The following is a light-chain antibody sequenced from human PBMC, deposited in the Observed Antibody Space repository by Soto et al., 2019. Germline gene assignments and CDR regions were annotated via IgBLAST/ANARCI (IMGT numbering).Light chain of an antibody. J-gene: IGLJ2*01. V-gene: IGLV1-40*01. Sequence: QYVLTQPPSVSGAPGQRVTISCNGSSSNIGAGYDVHWYQQLPGTAPKLLIYGNSNRPSGVPDRFSGSKSGTSASLAITGLQAEDEADYYCQSYDSSLSVVFGGGTKLTVL. CDR1: SSNIGAGYD. CDR2: GNS. CDR3: QSYDSSLSVV.